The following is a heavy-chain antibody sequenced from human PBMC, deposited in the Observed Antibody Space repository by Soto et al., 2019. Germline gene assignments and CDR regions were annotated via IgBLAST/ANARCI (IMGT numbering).Heavy chain of an antibody. CDR1: GGSISSYY. D-gene: IGHD3-9*01. J-gene: IGHJ4*02. V-gene: IGHV4-59*12. CDR3: ARGLNRLRYFDWLLSGPFDY. CDR2: IYYSGST. Sequence: SETLSLTCTVSGGSISSYYWSWIRQPPGKGLEWIGYIYYSGSTNYNPSLKSRVTISVDTSKNQFSLKLSSVTAADTAVYYCARGLNRLRYFDWLLSGPFDYWGQGTLVTVSS.